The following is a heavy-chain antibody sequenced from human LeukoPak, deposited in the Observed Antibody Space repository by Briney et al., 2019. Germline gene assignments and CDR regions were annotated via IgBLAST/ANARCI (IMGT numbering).Heavy chain of an antibody. CDR3: AKVVGYDILRGPLYYGMDV. CDR1: GFTFSTYG. J-gene: IGHJ6*02. CDR2: VSNDGSNQ. Sequence: PGGSLRLSCAASGFTFSTYGMHWVRQAPGKGLEWVSVVSNDGSNQDYTDSVKGRFIISRDDSKSTVYLQMNSLRAEDTAVYYCAKVVGYDILRGPLYYGMDVWGQGTTVTVSS. V-gene: IGHV3-30*12. D-gene: IGHD5-12*01.